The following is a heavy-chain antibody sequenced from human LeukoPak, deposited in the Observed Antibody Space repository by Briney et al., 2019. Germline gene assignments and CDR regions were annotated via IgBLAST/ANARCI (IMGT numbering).Heavy chain of an antibody. J-gene: IGHJ6*03. Sequence: SETLSLTCTVSGGSISSYYWSWIRQPAGKGLEWIGRIYTSGSTNYNPSLQSRVTMSVDKSKNQFSLKLSSVTAADTAVYYCARQDIVVVVAATEDMDVWGKGTTVTISS. CDR3: ARQDIVVVVAATEDMDV. CDR2: IYTSGST. D-gene: IGHD2-15*01. CDR1: GGSISSYY. V-gene: IGHV4-4*07.